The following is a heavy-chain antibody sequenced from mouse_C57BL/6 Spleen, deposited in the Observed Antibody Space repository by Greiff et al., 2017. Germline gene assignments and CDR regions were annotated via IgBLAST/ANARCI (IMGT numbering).Heavy chain of an antibody. D-gene: IGHD2-4*01. CDR1: GFTFSNYW. J-gene: IGHJ4*01. Sequence: EVQVEESGGGLVQPGGSMKLSCVASGFTFSNYWMNWVRQSPEKGLEWVAQIRLKSDNYATHYAESVKGRFTISRDDAKSCVYLQMNNLGAEDTGSYYCTGGNYDPLAAMDYWGQGTSVTVSS. CDR3: TGGNYDPLAAMDY. V-gene: IGHV6-3*01. CDR2: IRLKSDNYAT.